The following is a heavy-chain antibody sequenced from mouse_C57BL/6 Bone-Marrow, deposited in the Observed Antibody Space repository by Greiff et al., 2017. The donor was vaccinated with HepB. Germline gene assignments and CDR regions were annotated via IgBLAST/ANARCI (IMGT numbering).Heavy chain of an antibody. V-gene: IGHV1-5*01. D-gene: IGHD1-1*01. J-gene: IGHJ2*01. CDR2: IYPGNSDT. Sequence: VQLKQSGPVLARPGASVKMSCKTSGYTFTSYWMHWVKQRPGQGLEWIGAIYPGNSDTSYNQKFKGKAKLTAVTSASTAYMELSSLTNEDSAVYYCTREEELLLYFDYWGQGTTLTVSS. CDR1: GYTFTSYW. CDR3: TREEELLLYFDY.